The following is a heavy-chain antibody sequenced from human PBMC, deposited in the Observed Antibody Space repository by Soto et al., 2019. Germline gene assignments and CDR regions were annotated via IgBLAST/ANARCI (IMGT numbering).Heavy chain of an antibody. CDR3: ARSSGRTLDS. CDR1: GFSLTTSGVG. V-gene: IGHV2-5*02. J-gene: IGHJ4*02. Sequence: QITLKESGPPLVKPTQTLTLTCTFSGFSLTTSGVGVGWIRKPPGKALEWLSLIYWDDDKRCSPSLCSRLTITKDTSKNQVVLTVTNVDPVDTGTYYCARSSGRTLDSWGQGTLVTVSS. CDR2: IYWDDDK. D-gene: IGHD3-22*01.